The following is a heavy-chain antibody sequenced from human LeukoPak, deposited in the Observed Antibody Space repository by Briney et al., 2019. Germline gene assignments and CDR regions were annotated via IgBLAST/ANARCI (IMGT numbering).Heavy chain of an antibody. J-gene: IGHJ4*02. CDR2: ISSSSSYT. V-gene: IGHV3-11*05. CDR3: ARDEPNCSGGSCYSSYYFDY. CDR1: GFTFSDYY. Sequence: PGGSLRLSCAASGFTFSDYYMSWIRQAPGKGLEWVSYISSSSSYTNYADSVKGRFTISRDNAKNSLYLQMNSLRAEDTAVYYCARDEPNCSGGSCYSSYYFDYWGQGTLVTVSS. D-gene: IGHD2-15*01.